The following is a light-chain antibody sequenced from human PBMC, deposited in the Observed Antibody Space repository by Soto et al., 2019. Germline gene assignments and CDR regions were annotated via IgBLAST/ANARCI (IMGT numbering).Light chain of an antibody. CDR3: QQYNDWRT. Sequence: VLTQSPATLSVSPGERATLSCRASESVSINLAWFQQKPGQAPRLLIYGASTRATGVPLRFSGSGSGTEFTLTISRLQSEDLAVYFCQQYNDWRTFGQGTKVQI. J-gene: IGKJ1*01. V-gene: IGKV3-15*01. CDR2: GAS. CDR1: ESVSIN.